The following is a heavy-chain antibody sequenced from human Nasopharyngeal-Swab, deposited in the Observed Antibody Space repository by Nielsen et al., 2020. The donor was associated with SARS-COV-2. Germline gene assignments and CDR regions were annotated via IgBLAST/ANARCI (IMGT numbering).Heavy chain of an antibody. CDR2: IYYSGST. CDR3: ALETPGIAVAGTTTIDH. Sequence: WIRQPPGKGLEWIGSIYYSGSTYYNPSLKSRVTISVDTSKNQFSLKLSSVTAADTAVYYCALETPGIAVAGTTTIDHWGQGTLVTVSS. D-gene: IGHD6-19*01. V-gene: IGHV4-39*01. J-gene: IGHJ4*02.